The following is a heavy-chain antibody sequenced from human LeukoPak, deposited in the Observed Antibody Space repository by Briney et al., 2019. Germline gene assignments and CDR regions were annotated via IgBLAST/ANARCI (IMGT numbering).Heavy chain of an antibody. CDR1: GGSFSGYY. D-gene: IGHD6-13*01. J-gene: IGHJ1*01. CDR3: ARRSGEQLVHFQH. Sequence: SETLSLTCAVYGGSFSGYYWSWIRQPPGKGLEWIGEINHSGSTNYNPSLKSRVTISVDTSKSQFSLKLSSVTAADTAVYYCARRSGEQLVHFQHWGQGTLVTVSS. CDR2: INHSGST. V-gene: IGHV4-34*01.